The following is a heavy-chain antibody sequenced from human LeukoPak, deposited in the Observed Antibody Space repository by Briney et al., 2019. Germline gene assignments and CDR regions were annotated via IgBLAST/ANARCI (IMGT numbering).Heavy chain of an antibody. D-gene: IGHD1-14*01. V-gene: IGHV3-23*01. Sequence: GGSLRLSCAASGFTFSSYAMSWVRQAPGKGLEWVSAISGSGGSTYYADSVKGRFTISRDNAKNSLYLQMNSLRAEDTAVYYCARDNPETGTTMDVWGQGTTVTVSS. CDR1: GFTFSSYA. J-gene: IGHJ6*02. CDR2: ISGSGGST. CDR3: ARDNPETGTTMDV.